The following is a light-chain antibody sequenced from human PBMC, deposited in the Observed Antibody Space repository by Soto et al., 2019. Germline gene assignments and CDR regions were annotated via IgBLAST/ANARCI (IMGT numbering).Light chain of an antibody. J-gene: IGKJ2*01. CDR2: DIS. Sequence: EIVLTQFPATLSLSPGDRATLSCRASQSVPSYLAWYQQKPGQAPRLIVYDISNRATGIPARFTGSGAGTDFHRPISSLEPEDSTVYCLQLRNAWPRNTCGEGTKLEI. CDR3: QLRNAWPRNT. CDR1: QSVPSY. V-gene: IGKV3-11*01.